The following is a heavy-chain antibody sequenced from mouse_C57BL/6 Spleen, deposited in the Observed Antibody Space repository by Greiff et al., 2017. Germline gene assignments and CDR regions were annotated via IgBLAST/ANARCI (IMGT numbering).Heavy chain of an antibody. Sequence: EVQLQQSGPVLVKPGASVKMSCKASGYTFTDYYMNWVKQSHGKSLEWIGVINPYNGGPSYNQKFKGKATLTVDKSSSTAYMELNSLTSEDSAVYYCARGLPGDYAMDYWGQGTSVTVSS. J-gene: IGHJ4*01. CDR2: INPYNGGP. CDR3: ARGLPGDYAMDY. D-gene: IGHD2-2*01. CDR1: GYTFTDYY. V-gene: IGHV1-19*01.